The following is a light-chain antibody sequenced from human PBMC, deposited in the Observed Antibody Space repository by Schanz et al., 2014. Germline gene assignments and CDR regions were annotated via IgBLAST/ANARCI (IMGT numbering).Light chain of an antibody. CDR1: SSDVGGYNY. V-gene: IGLV2-14*03. Sequence: QSALTQPASVSGSPGQSITISCTGTSSDVGGYNYVSWYQQHPGKAPQLILYDVNSRPSGVSNRFSGSKSGNTASLTISGLQAEDEADYHCSSHTAITTAVVFGGGTKLTVL. CDR3: SSHTAITTAVV. J-gene: IGLJ2*01. CDR2: DVN.